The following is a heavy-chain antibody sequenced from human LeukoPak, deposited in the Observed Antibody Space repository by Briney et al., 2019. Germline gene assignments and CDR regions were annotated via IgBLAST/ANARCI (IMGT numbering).Heavy chain of an antibody. CDR2: IYASGGT. CDR3: ARGSSSWHLRWFDP. V-gene: IGHV4-61*02. J-gene: IGHJ5*02. Sequence: SQTLSLTCTVSGGSISSGSHYWSWIRQPAGKGLEWIGRIYASGGTNYNPSLKSRLTISVDTSKNQFSLKLSSVTAADTAVYYCARGSSSWHLRWFDPWGQGTLVTVSS. D-gene: IGHD6-13*01. CDR1: GGSISSGSHY.